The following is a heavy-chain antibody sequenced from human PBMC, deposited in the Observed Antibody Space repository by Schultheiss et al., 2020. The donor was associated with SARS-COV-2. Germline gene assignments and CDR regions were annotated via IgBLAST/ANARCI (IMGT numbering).Heavy chain of an antibody. V-gene: IGHV3-53*01. CDR1: GFIVSSKY. J-gene: IGHJ3*02. Sequence: GGSLRLSCAASGFIVSSKYMIWVRQAPGKGLEWVSGIDSGDKTYYADSVKGRCTISRDNSRNTLYLEMNSLRAEDTAVYFCAISLTTGGGFDIWGQGTMVTVSS. CDR2: IDSGDKT. D-gene: IGHD4-11*01. CDR3: AISLTTGGGFDI.